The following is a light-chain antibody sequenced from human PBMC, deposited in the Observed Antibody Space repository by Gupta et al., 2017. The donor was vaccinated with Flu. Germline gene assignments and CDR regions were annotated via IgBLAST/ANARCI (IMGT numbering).Light chain of an antibody. Sequence: GDRVTITCRASQSISVWLAWYQQKPGKAPKLLVSKASSLESGVPSRFSGSASGTEFTHTISSLQPDDFVTYYCQQYDTFPWTFGHGTKVEF. CDR1: QSISVW. J-gene: IGKJ1*01. CDR2: KAS. V-gene: IGKV1-5*03. CDR3: QQYDTFPWT.